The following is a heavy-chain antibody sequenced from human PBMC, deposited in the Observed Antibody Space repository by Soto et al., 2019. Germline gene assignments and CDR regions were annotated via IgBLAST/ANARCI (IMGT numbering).Heavy chain of an antibody. D-gene: IGHD4-17*01. Sequence: EVQLVESGGVLVQPGGSLRLSCEASGFNFNTYWMHWVRQAPGKGLVWLSRVRSDGSRTDYADSVKDRFTISRDNAKNTLYLQLNSLRAEDAAVYYCTRSRGGESFFDVWGHGTMVAVSS. CDR1: GFNFNTYW. J-gene: IGHJ3*01. CDR3: TRSRGGESFFDV. V-gene: IGHV3-74*01. CDR2: VRSDGSRT.